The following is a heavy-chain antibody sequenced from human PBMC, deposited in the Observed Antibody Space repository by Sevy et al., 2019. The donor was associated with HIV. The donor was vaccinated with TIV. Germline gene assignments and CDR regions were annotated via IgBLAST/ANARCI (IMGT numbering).Heavy chain of an antibody. CDR1: GFSLSTSRVG. V-gene: IGHV2-5*02. D-gene: IGHD2-2*02. CDR3: AHSRWDCTTTSCYTSMDY. Sequence: SGPTLVNPTQTLTLTCTFSGFSLSTSRVGVGWIRQPPGKALEWLALIYWDDDKRYSPSLKSRLTITKDTSKNQVVLTMTNMDPVDTATYYCAHSRWDCTTTSCYTSMDYWGQGTLVTVSS. J-gene: IGHJ4*02. CDR2: IYWDDDK.